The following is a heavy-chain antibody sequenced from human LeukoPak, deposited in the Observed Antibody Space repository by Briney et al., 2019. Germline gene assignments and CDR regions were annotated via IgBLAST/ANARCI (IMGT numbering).Heavy chain of an antibody. J-gene: IGHJ4*02. V-gene: IGHV4-59*01. CDR1: GGSISSYY. CDR2: IYYSGST. D-gene: IGHD2-2*01. CDR3: ARLKLLWSNHFDY. Sequence: SSETLSLTCTVSGGSISSYYWSWIRQPPGKGLEWIGYIYYSGSTNYNPSLKSRVTISVDTSKNQFSLKLSSVTAADTAVYYCARLKLLWSNHFDYWGQGTLVTVSS.